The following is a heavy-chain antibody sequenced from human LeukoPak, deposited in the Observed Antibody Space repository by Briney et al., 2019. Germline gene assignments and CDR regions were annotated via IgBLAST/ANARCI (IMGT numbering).Heavy chain of an antibody. J-gene: IGHJ4*02. V-gene: IGHV4-30-2*01. CDR3: AREMLSSVGYFDY. Sequence: NPSETLSLTCAVSGCSFSSGDYSWSWIRQPPGKGLEWIGYIYHSGSPYYNPSLKSRVTISIDRSKNQLSLNLNSVTAADTAVYYCAREMLSSVGYFDYWGQGILVIVSS. CDR1: GCSFSSGDYS. CDR2: IYHSGSP. D-gene: IGHD3-10*02.